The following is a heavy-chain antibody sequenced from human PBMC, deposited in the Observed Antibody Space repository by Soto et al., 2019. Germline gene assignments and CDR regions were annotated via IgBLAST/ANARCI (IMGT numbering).Heavy chain of an antibody. CDR2: ISSSGSTI. CDR3: ARDQVVGALDY. J-gene: IGHJ4*02. V-gene: IGHV3-48*03. D-gene: IGHD1-26*01. CDR1: GFTFSSYE. Sequence: ESGGGLVQPGGSLRLSCAASGFTFSSYEMNWVRQAPGKGLEWVSYISSSGSTIYYADSVKGRFTISRDNAKNSLYLQMNSLRAEDTAVYYCARDQVVGALDYWGQGTLVTVSS.